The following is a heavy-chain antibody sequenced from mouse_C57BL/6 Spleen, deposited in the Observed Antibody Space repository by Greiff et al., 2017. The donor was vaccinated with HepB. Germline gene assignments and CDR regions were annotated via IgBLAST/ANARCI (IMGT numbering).Heavy chain of an antibody. V-gene: IGHV1-42*01. CDR1: GYSFTGYY. Sequence: EVKLQESGPELVKPGASVKISCKASGYSFTGYYMNWVKQSPEKSLEWIGEINPSTGGTTYNQKFKAKATLTVDKSSSTAYMQLKSLTSEDSAVYYCARVGNVWFAYWGQGTLVTVSA. J-gene: IGHJ3*01. CDR2: INPSTGGT. D-gene: IGHD1-1*02. CDR3: ARVGNVWFAY.